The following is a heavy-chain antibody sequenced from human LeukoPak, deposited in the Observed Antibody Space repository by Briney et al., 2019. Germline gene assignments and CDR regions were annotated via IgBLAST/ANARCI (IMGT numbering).Heavy chain of an antibody. CDR1: GYTFTGYY. D-gene: IGHD3-22*01. CDR3: ARDSSGPLYYFDY. V-gene: IGHV1-2*06. CDR2: INPNSGDT. Sequence: ASVKVSCKTSGYTFTGYYLHWVRQAPGQGLEWMGRINPNSGDTNFAQKFQGRVTMTRDTSISTAYMELTGLRSDDTAVYYCARDSSGPLYYFDYWGQGTLVTVSS. J-gene: IGHJ4*02.